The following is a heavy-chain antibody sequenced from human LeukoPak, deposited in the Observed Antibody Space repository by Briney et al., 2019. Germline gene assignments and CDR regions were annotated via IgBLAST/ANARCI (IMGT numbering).Heavy chain of an antibody. V-gene: IGHV4-31*03. CDR1: GGSISSGGYY. CDR3: ARAYSKVFDI. D-gene: IGHD2-21*01. Sequence: ASETLSLTCTVSGGSISSGGYYWSWIRQHPGKGLEWIGYIYYSGSTYYNPSLKSRVTISVDTSKNQFSLKLSSVTAADTAVYYCARAYSKVFDIWGQGTMVTVSS. CDR2: IYYSGST. J-gene: IGHJ3*02.